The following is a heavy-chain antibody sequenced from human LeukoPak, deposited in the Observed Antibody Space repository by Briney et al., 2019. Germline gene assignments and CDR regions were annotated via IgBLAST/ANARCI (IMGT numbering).Heavy chain of an antibody. D-gene: IGHD6-19*01. CDR2: IYYSGST. CDR3: ARGPHGLKVSSGWYVDY. V-gene: IGHV4-39*01. CDR1: GGSISSASYF. Sequence: SETLSLTCTVSGGSISSASYFWGWIRQPPGKGLEWIGTIYYSGSTYYNESLRSRVTMSGDTSRNQFSLRLSSVTAADTAVYYCARGPHGLKVSSGWYVDYWGQGTLVTVSS. J-gene: IGHJ4*02.